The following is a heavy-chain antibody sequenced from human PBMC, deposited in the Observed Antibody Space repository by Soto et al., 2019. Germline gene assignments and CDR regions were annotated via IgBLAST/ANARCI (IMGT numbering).Heavy chain of an antibody. D-gene: IGHD2-21*02. CDR1: GASIRSTDYY. Sequence: PSETLSLTCTVSGASIRSTDYYWSWIRQAPGKGLEWIGYVYDTGSTYYNPSLMSRLTISVDTSKNQFSLKLTSVTAAETAVYYCVRTAIQGAVAPHWFDRWGQGTQVTVSS. V-gene: IGHV4-30-4*01. CDR3: VRTAIQGAVAPHWFDR. J-gene: IGHJ5*02. CDR2: VYDTGST.